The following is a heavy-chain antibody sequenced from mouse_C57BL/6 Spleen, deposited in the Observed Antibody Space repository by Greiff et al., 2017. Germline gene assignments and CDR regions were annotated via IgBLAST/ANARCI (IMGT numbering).Heavy chain of an antibody. J-gene: IGHJ2*01. V-gene: IGHV1-80*01. D-gene: IGHD2-4*01. CDR3: ARSDDYDDFDY. CDR1: GYAFSSYW. Sequence: QVQLQQSGAELVKPGASVKISCKASGYAFSSYWMNWVKQRPGKGLEWIGQIYPGTGDTNYNGKFKGKATLTADKSSSTAYMQLSSLTSEDAAVYFCARSDDYDDFDYWGQGTTLTVSS. CDR2: IYPGTGDT.